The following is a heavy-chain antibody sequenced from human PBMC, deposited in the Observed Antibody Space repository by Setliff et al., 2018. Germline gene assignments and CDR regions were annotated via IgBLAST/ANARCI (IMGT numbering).Heavy chain of an antibody. J-gene: IGHJ4*02. D-gene: IGHD3-22*01. CDR2: IYHNGNT. CDR1: GGSISSSSYY. CDR3: ARGSDYYDTSGYLYYFDY. V-gene: IGHV4-39*07. Sequence: ETLSLTCTVSGGSISSSSYYWGWIRQPPGKGLEWIGSIYHNGNTNYNPSLTSRVTMSVDTSKSQFSLKLRSVTAADTAVYYCARGSDYYDTSGYLYYFDYWGQGTLVTVSS.